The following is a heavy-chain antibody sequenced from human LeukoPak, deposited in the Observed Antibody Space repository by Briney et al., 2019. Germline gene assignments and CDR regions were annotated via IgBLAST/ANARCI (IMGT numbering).Heavy chain of an antibody. Sequence: ASVKVSCKASGYTFTGYYMHWVRQAPGQGLEWMGWINPNSGGTNYAQKFQGRVTMTRDTSISTAYMELSRLRSDDTAVYYCARVSMGRTSTRTGFYYWGQGTLVTVSS. CDR2: INPNSGGT. V-gene: IGHV1-2*02. CDR1: GYTFTGYY. D-gene: IGHD3/OR15-3a*01. J-gene: IGHJ4*02. CDR3: ARVSMGRTSTRTGFYY.